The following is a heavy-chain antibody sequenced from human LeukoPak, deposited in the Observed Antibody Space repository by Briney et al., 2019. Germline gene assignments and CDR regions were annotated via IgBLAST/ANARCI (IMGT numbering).Heavy chain of an antibody. CDR3: AGAPYGSGSSAGNYYYMDV. V-gene: IGHV1-69*13. Sequence: ASVKVSCKASGYSFTGYGVAWVRQAPGQGLEWMGGIIPIFGTANYAQKFQGRVTITADESTSTAYMELSSLRSEDTAVYYCAGAPYGSGSSAGNYYYMDVWGKGTTVTASS. J-gene: IGHJ6*03. D-gene: IGHD3-10*01. CDR2: IIPIFGTA. CDR1: GYSFTGYG.